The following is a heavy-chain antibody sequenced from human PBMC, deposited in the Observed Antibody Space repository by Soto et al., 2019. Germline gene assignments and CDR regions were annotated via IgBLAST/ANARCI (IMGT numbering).Heavy chain of an antibody. CDR2: IYYSGST. CDR3: ARLGRYCSGGSCYNPDAFDI. Sequence: PSETLSLTCTVSGGSISSSSYYWGWIRQPPGKGLEWIGSIYYSGSTYYNPSLKSRVTISVDTSKNQFSLKLSSVTAADTAEYYCARLGRYCSGGSCYNPDAFDIWGQGTMVTVSS. D-gene: IGHD2-15*01. J-gene: IGHJ3*02. V-gene: IGHV4-39*01. CDR1: GGSISSSSYY.